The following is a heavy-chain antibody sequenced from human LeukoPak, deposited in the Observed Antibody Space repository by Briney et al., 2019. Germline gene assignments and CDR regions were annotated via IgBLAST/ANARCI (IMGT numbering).Heavy chain of an antibody. J-gene: IGHJ4*02. CDR3: ARSPQGHCSGGSCPLHAFDY. D-gene: IGHD2-15*01. Sequence: ESLKISCKGSGYSFTSYWNGLVRQMPGKGLEWMGIIYPGDSDTRYSPSFQGQVTISADKSISTAYLQWSSLKASDTAMYYCARSPQGHCSGGSCPLHAFDYWGQGTLVTVSS. CDR2: IYPGDSDT. V-gene: IGHV5-51*01. CDR1: GYSFTSYW.